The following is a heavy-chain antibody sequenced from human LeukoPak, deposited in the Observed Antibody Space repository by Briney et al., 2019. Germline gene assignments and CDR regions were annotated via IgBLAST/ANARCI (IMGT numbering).Heavy chain of an antibody. J-gene: IGHJ4*02. CDR3: ARGGYDYVWGSYLDY. D-gene: IGHD3-16*01. Sequence: NTSETLSLTCTVPGGSISSYYWSWIRQPPGKGLEWLGYIYYSGSTNYNPSLKSRVTISVDTSKNQFSLKLSSVAAADTAVYYCARGGYDYVWGSYLDYWGQGTLVTVSS. CDR2: IYYSGST. CDR1: GGSISSYY. V-gene: IGHV4-59*01.